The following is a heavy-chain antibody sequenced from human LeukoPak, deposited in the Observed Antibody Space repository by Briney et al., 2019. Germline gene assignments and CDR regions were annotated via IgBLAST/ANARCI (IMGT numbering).Heavy chain of an antibody. D-gene: IGHD6-13*01. CDR1: GYSFTSYW. J-gene: IGHJ4*02. CDR2: IYPGDSDT. Sequence: GESLKISCKGSGYSFTSYWIGWVRQMPGKGLEWMGIIYPGDSDTRYSPSFQGQVTISADKSISTAYLQWSSLKASDTAMYYCXXRDXSSWSGEDYWGQGTLVTVSS. CDR3: XXRDXSSWSGEDY. V-gene: IGHV5-51*01.